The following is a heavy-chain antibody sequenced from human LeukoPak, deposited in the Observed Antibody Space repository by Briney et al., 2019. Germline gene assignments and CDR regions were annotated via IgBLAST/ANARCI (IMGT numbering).Heavy chain of an antibody. CDR2: IKSKYDGETI. D-gene: IGHD3-16*02. V-gene: IGHV3-15*01. Sequence: GGSLRLSCAASGFTFSNAWMTWVRQAPGEGLEWVGRIKSKYDGETIDYAAPVKGRFTISRDDSKNTLYLQMNSLKTEDTAVYYCTTDLFGAIAPYWGQGTLVTVSS. CDR3: TTDLFGAIAPY. J-gene: IGHJ4*02. CDR1: GFTFSNAW.